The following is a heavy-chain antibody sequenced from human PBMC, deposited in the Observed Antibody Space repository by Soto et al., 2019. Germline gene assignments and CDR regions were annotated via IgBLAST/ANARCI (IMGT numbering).Heavy chain of an antibody. Sequence: QVQLVESGGGVVQPGRSLRLSCAASGFTFSSYAMHWVRQAPGKGLEWVAVISYDGSNKYYADSVKGRFTISRDNSKNTLYLQMNSLKAEDTAVYYCARAHEAGPAATKDYWGQGTLVAVSS. V-gene: IGHV3-30-3*01. J-gene: IGHJ4*02. CDR1: GFTFSSYA. D-gene: IGHD2-2*01. CDR3: ARAHEAGPAATKDY. CDR2: ISYDGSNK.